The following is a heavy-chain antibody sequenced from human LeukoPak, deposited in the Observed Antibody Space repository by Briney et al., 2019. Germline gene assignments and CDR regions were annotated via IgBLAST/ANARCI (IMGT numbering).Heavy chain of an antibody. Sequence: PGGSLRLSCAASGFTFSSYGMPWVRQAPGKGLEWVAVIWYDGSNKYYADSVKGRFTISRDNSKNTLYLQMNSLRAEDTAVYYCARDRLRVVAGYYFDYWGQGTLVTVSS. CDR2: IWYDGSNK. J-gene: IGHJ4*02. D-gene: IGHD2-2*01. CDR1: GFTFSSYG. CDR3: ARDRLRVVAGYYFDY. V-gene: IGHV3-33*01.